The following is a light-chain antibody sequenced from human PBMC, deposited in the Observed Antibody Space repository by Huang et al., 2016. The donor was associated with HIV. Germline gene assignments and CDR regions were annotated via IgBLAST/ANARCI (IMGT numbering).Light chain of an antibody. CDR2: EAS. Sequence: EIVMTQSPATLPVSPGERATLSCRASQNIGGSLAWYQKKPGQAPRLLSYEASTRATGIPARFSGSESGTDFTLTISSLQSEDFAVYYCQQYNDWSAVTFGGGTKVEI. CDR3: QQYNDWSAVT. CDR1: QNIGGS. J-gene: IGKJ4*01. V-gene: IGKV3-15*01.